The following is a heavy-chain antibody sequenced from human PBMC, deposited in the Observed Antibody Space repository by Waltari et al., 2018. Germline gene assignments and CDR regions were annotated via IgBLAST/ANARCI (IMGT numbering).Heavy chain of an antibody. CDR3: ARGGWFGELSPYYMDV. D-gene: IGHD3-10*01. V-gene: IGHV1-8*03. J-gene: IGHJ6*03. CDR1: GYTFTSYD. CDR2: RNPNSGNT. Sequence: QVQLVQSGAEVKKPGASVKVSCKASGYTFTSYDINWVRQATGQGLEWMGWRNPNSGNTGYAQKFQGRVTITRNTSISTAYMELSSLRSEDTAVYYCARGGWFGELSPYYMDVWGKGTTVTVSS.